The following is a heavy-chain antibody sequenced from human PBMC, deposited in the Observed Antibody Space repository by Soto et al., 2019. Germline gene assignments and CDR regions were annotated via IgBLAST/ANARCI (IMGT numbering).Heavy chain of an antibody. CDR3: AREPLPGIAAAGPGWFDP. Sequence: QVQLVESGGGLVKPGGSLRLSCAASGFTFSDYYMSWIRQAPGKGLEWVSYISSSGSTIYYADSVKGRFTISRDNAKNSLYLQMNSLRAEDTAVYCCAREPLPGIAAAGPGWFDPWGQGTLVTVSS. CDR1: GFTFSDYY. V-gene: IGHV3-11*01. J-gene: IGHJ5*02. D-gene: IGHD6-13*01. CDR2: ISSSGSTI.